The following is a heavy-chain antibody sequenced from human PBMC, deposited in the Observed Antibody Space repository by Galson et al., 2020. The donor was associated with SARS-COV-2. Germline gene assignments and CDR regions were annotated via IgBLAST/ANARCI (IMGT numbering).Heavy chain of an antibody. D-gene: IGHD3-3*01. CDR1: GYTFTSYG. V-gene: IGHV1-18*04. CDR3: ARGGNDFWSGYYRWGWFDY. Sequence: ASVKVSCKASGYTFTSYGISWVRQAPGQGLEWMGWISAYNGNTNYAQKLQGRVTMTTDTSTSTAYMELRSLRSDDTAVYYCARGGNDFWSGYYRWGWFDYWGQGTLVTVSS. J-gene: IGHJ5*01. CDR2: ISAYNGNT.